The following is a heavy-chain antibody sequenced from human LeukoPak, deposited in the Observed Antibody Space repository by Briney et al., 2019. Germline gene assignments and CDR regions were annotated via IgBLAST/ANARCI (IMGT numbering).Heavy chain of an antibody. CDR1: GGSISSSSYY. V-gene: IGHV4-39*07. J-gene: IGHJ6*03. CDR2: IYYSGST. CDR3: ARENLGATYYYYYYMDV. D-gene: IGHD1-26*01. Sequence: KSSETLSLTCTVSGGSISSSSYYWGWIRQPPWKGLEWIGSIYYSGSTYYNPSLKSRVTISVDTSKNQFSLKLSSVTAADTAVYYCARENLGATYYYYYYMDVWGKGTTVTVSS.